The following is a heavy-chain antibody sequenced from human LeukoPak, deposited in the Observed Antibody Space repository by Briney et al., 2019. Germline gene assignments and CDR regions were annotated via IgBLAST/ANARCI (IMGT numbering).Heavy chain of an antibody. CDR2: ISCSRSSI. J-gene: IGHJ6*04. D-gene: IGHD3-10*02. Sequence: GGSLRLSCAASGFTFNIYSFNWVRQAPGKGLEWVSFISCSRSSIYYADSVKGRFTVSCDNAKNSLYLQINSLRAEDTAVYYYAELGITMIGGVWGKGTTVTISS. CDR1: GFTFNIYS. V-gene: IGHV3-48*01. CDR3: AELGITMIGGV.